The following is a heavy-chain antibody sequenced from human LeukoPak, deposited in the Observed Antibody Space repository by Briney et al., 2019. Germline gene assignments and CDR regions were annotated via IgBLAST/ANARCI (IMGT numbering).Heavy chain of an antibody. CDR2: INPNSGGT. V-gene: IGHV1-2*02. CDR1: GYTFTGYY. CDR3: ARAYIGYDDAFDI. J-gene: IGHJ3*02. D-gene: IGHD5-12*01. Sequence: ASVKVSCKASGYTFTGYYMHWVRQAPGQGLEWMGWINPNSGGTNYAQKFQGRVTMTRDTSISTAYMELSRLRSDDTAVYYCARAYIGYDDAFDIWGQGTMVTVSS.